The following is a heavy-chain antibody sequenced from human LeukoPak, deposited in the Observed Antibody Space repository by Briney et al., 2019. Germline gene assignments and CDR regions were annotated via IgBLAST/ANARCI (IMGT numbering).Heavy chain of an antibody. V-gene: IGHV4-4*07. CDR2: IYTSGNT. D-gene: IGHD6-6*01. Sequence: SETLSLTCTVSGGSISSYYWSWVRQPAGKGLEWIGRIYTSGNTNYNPSLKGRVFLSVDTSMNQFSLKVTSVTAADTAVYYCARDHSTSSWMDAFEIWGPGMKVIVSS. J-gene: IGHJ3*02. CDR3: ARDHSTSSWMDAFEI. CDR1: GGSISSYY.